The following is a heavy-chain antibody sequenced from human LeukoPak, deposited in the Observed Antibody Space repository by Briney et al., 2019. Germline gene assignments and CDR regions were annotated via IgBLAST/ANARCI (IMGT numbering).Heavy chain of an antibody. CDR3: ARGSYGFIDAFDI. V-gene: IGHV4-59*01. CDR2: IYDSGST. J-gene: IGHJ3*02. D-gene: IGHD5-18*01. CDR1: GGSISSYY. Sequence: PSETLSLTCTVSGGSISSYYWSLIRRPPGKGLEWIGYIYDSGSTNYNPSLKSRVTISVDTSKNQFSLKLSSVTAADTAVYYCARGSYGFIDAFDIWGQGTMVTVSS.